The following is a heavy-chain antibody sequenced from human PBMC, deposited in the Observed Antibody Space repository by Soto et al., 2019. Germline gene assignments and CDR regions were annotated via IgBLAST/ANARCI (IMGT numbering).Heavy chain of an antibody. J-gene: IGHJ4*02. CDR1: GFSITDYA. CDR2: ISDSGTKT. CDR3: AKDGIRKDDY. Sequence: GGSLRLSCSASGFSITDYAMSWVRQAPGKGLEWVSSISDSGTKTFYGDSVKGRFAISRDTSRNTVYMQMNNLRAEDTALYYCAKDGIRKDDYWGQGTVVTVSS. V-gene: IGHV3-23*01.